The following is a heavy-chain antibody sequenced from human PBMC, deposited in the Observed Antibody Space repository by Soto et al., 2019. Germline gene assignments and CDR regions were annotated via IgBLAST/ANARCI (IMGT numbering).Heavy chain of an antibody. CDR2: IYYSGST. CDR3: ARGVTMVRGVIHTPYFDY. D-gene: IGHD3-10*01. J-gene: IGHJ4*02. Sequence: QVQLQESGPGLVKPSQTLSLTCTVSGGSISSGGYYWSWIRQHPGKGLEGIGYIYYSGSTYYNPSLKRRFTISVDTAKNQFSLKLSSVTAADTAVYYCARGVTMVRGVIHTPYFDYWGQGTLVTVSS. V-gene: IGHV4-31*03. CDR1: GGSISSGGYY.